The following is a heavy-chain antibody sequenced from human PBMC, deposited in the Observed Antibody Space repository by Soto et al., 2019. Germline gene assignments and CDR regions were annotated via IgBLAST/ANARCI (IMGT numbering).Heavy chain of an antibody. Sequence: QVQLVESGGDVVQPGRSLRLSCSASGFTFSSYSVHWVRQAPGKGLEWLAFMSYDGSTKYYADPVKGRFTVSRDNSKNTLYLQMDSLRTEDTAVYYCARDAYDDPPGYFQHWGQGTLLTVSS. J-gene: IGHJ1*01. CDR2: MSYDGSTK. V-gene: IGHV3-30-3*01. D-gene: IGHD3-22*01. CDR1: GFTFSSYS. CDR3: ARDAYDDPPGYFQH.